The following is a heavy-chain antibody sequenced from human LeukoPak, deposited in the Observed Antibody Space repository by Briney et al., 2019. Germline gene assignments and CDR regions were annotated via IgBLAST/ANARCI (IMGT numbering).Heavy chain of an antibody. J-gene: IGHJ4*02. V-gene: IGHV4-39*01. CDR2: IYYSGST. D-gene: IGHD3-9*01. CDR1: GGSISSSSYY. CDR3: ARHLYDILTGYSEPFDY. Sequence: PSETLSLTCTVSGGSISSSSYYWGWIRQPPGKGLEWIGSIYYSGSTYYNPSLKSRVTISVDTFKNQFSLKLSSVTAADTAVYYCARHLYDILTGYSEPFDYWGQGTLVTVSS.